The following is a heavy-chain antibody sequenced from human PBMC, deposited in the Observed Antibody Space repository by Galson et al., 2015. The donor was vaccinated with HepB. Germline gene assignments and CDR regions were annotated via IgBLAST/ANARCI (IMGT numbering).Heavy chain of an antibody. CDR3: AKAIGWLYDAFDI. Sequence: SLRLSCAASGFTFSSYAMSWVRQAPGKGLEWVSAISASGGSTYYADSVKGRFTVSRDNSKNTLYLQMNSLRAEDTAVYYCAKAIGWLYDAFDIWGQGTMVTVSS. V-gene: IGHV3-23*01. J-gene: IGHJ3*02. CDR1: GFTFSSYA. D-gene: IGHD2-2*02. CDR2: ISASGGST.